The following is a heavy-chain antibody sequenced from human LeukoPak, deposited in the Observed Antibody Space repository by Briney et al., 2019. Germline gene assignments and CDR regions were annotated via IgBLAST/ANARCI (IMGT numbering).Heavy chain of an antibody. CDR1: GLTFSSFW. CDR3: AKNAGIVVAGSLFDY. CDR2: TNEDESEK. D-gene: IGHD6-19*01. V-gene: IGHV3-7*05. J-gene: IGHJ4*02. Sequence: PGGSLRLSCATSGLTFSSFWMSWVRQAPGKGLEWVANTNEDESEKNYVDSVKGRFTISRDNAKNSLYLQTDSLRAEDTAVYYCAKNAGIVVAGSLFDYWGQGTLVTVSS.